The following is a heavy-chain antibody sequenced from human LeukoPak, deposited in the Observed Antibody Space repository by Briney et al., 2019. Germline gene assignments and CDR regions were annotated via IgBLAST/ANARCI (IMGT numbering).Heavy chain of an antibody. CDR2: INPGSGGT. CDR1: GYSFTSYY. CDR3: ARGIATYGMDV. J-gene: IGHJ6*02. V-gene: IGHV1-46*01. Sequence: ASVKVSCKASGYSFTSYYIEWVRQAPGQGLEWMGIINPGSGGTSYAQKFQGRVTMTRDMSASTVSMELSSLRSEDTAVYYCARGIATYGMDVWGQGTTVTVSS. D-gene: IGHD6-13*01.